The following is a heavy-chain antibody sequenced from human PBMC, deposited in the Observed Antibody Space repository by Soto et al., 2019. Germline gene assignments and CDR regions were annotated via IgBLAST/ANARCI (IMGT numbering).Heavy chain of an antibody. V-gene: IGHV4-34*01. CDR3: AKTQRTRRHNHY. CDR1: GGSFSGYY. CDR2: INHSGST. Sequence: SETLSLTCAVYGGSFSGYYWSWIRQPPGKGLEWIGEINHSGSTNYNPSLKSRVTISVDTSKNQFSLKLSSVTAADTAVYYCAKTQRTRRHNHYWGQGTLVTGSS. J-gene: IGHJ4*02.